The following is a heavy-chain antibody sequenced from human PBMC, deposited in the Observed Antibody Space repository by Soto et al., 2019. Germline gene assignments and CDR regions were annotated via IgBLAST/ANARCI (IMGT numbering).Heavy chain of an antibody. CDR1: GGSIRSHN. CDR2: MYYSAMT. CDR3: ARHLFDSWKGYHYYYMDV. D-gene: IGHD3-3*01. V-gene: IGHV4-59*08. J-gene: IGHJ6*03. Sequence: QVQLQESGPGLVKPSETLSLTCSVPGGSIRSHNWSWIRQPPGKGLEWIGCMYYSAMTEYNPSLKSRVTISAATSNNKVSLRLTSAAAADTAVYYCARHLFDSWKGYHYYYMDVWGKGTAVTVSS.